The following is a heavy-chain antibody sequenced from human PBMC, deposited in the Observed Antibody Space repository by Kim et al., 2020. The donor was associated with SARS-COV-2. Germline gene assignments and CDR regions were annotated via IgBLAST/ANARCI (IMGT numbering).Heavy chain of an antibody. D-gene: IGHD3-10*01. CDR1: GYTFTSYA. Sequence: ASVKVSCKASGYTFTSYAMHWVRQAPGQRLEWMGWINAGNGNTKYSQKFQGRVTITRDTSASTAYMELSSLRSEDTAVYYCARDPRGLGVAAYYFDYWGQGTLVTVSS. V-gene: IGHV1-3*01. J-gene: IGHJ4*02. CDR2: INAGNGNT. CDR3: ARDPRGLGVAAYYFDY.